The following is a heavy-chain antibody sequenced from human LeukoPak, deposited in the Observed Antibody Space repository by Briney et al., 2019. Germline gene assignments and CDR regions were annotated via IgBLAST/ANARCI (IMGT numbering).Heavy chain of an antibody. CDR2: INPSGGST. D-gene: IGHD4-23*01. Sequence: ASVPVSCKASGYTFTSYYMHWVRQAPGQGLEWMGIINPSGGSTSYAQKFQGRVTMTRDMSTSTDYMELSSLRSEDTAVYYCARDNSVEDTAWWFDPWGQGTLVTVSS. CDR1: GYTFTSYY. CDR3: ARDNSVEDTAWWFDP. J-gene: IGHJ5*02. V-gene: IGHV1-46*01.